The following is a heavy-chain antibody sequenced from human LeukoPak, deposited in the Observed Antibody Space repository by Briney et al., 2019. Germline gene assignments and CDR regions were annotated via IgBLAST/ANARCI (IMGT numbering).Heavy chain of an antibody. D-gene: IGHD3-22*01. CDR1: GFTVSSNY. CDR2: IYSGGST. J-gene: IGHJ3*02. V-gene: IGHV3-53*01. CDR3: ARRGRLVITTLLNEDAFDI. Sequence: PGGSLRLSCAASGFTVSSNYMSWVRQAPGKGLEWVSVIYSGGSTYYADSVKGRFTISRDNSKNTLYLQMNSLRAEDTAVYYCARRGRLVITTLLNEDAFDIWGQGTMVTVSS.